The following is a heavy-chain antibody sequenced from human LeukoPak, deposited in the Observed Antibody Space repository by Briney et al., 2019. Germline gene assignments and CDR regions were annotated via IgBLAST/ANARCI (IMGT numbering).Heavy chain of an antibody. CDR1: GGSISSSNW. D-gene: IGHD3-22*01. CDR3: ARSKRRKYYYESSGYDY. Sequence: PSETLSLTCAVSGGSISSSNWWTWVRQSPGKGLEWIGEIYYSGSTNYNPSLKSRVTISVDTSKNQFSLKLSSVTAADTAVYYCARSKRRKYYYESSGYDYWGQGTLVTVSS. CDR2: IYYSGST. V-gene: IGHV4-4*02. J-gene: IGHJ4*02.